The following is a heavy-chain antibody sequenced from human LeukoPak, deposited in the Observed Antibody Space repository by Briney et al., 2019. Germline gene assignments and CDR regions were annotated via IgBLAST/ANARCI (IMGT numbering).Heavy chain of an antibody. V-gene: IGHV3-48*02. CDR2: ISSSSSVL. CDR1: GFTFSGYS. CDR3: VRETMYAFDM. Sequence: GGSLRLSCAASGFTFSGYSMNWVRQAPGKGLEWVSYISSSSSVLHYADSVKGRFTISRDNAKKSLYLQMNSLRDEDTAVYYCVRETMYAFDMWGQGTMVTVSS. J-gene: IGHJ3*02. D-gene: IGHD1-1*01.